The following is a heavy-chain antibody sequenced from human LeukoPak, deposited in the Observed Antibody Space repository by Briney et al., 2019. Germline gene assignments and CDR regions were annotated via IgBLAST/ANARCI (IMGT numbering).Heavy chain of an antibody. Sequence: ASVKVSCKASGYTFTSYYMHWVRQAPGQGLEWMGIINPSGGSTSYAQKFQGRVTMTGDTSTSTVYMELSSLRSEDTAVYYCARGWGDIVVVPAALRRYYFDYWGQGTLVTVSS. D-gene: IGHD2-2*01. CDR1: GYTFTSYY. J-gene: IGHJ4*02. CDR3: ARGWGDIVVVPAALRRYYFDY. V-gene: IGHV1-46*01. CDR2: INPSGGST.